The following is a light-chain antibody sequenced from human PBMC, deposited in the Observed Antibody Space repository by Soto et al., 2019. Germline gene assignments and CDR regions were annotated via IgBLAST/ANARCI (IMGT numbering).Light chain of an antibody. CDR3: ASWDYTLSAGV. Sequence: QSVLTQPPSVSAAPGQTVTISCSGSSSNIGSDYVSWFQQVPGTPPKLLIYDNYKRPSGIPDRFSGSKSGTSASLGITGLQSGDEADYYCASWDYTLSAGVFGVGTKLTVL. CDR1: SSNIGSDY. J-gene: IGLJ3*02. V-gene: IGLV1-51*01. CDR2: DNY.